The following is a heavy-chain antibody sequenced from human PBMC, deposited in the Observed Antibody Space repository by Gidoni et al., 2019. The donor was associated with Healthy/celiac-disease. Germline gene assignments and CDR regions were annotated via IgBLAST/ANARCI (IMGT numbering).Heavy chain of an antibody. D-gene: IGHD3-9*01. J-gene: IGHJ6*03. CDR1: GFTFRSYS. Sequence: EVQLVESGGGLVKPGGSLRLSCAASGFTFRSYSMNWVRQAPGKGLEWVSSISSSSSYIYYADSVKGRFTISRDNAKNSLYLQMNSLRAEDTAVYYCARAEELLRYFDRSLYYYYMDVWGKGTTVTVSS. CDR3: ARAEELLRYFDRSLYYYYMDV. CDR2: ISSSSSYI. V-gene: IGHV3-21*01.